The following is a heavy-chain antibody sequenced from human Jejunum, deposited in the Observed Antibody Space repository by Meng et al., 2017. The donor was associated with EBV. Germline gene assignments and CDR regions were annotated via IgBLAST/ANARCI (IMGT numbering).Heavy chain of an antibody. J-gene: IGHJ4*02. CDR1: GFTFSSYS. Sequence: VQVVESGGGRDKHGGSLGLPCAAFGFTFSSYSMNWVRQAPGKGLEWVSYISSGSSFIYYADSVKGRFTISRDDAKNSLFLQLNSLRAEDTAVYYCVRDSSFNVHWGQGTLVTVSS. CDR3: VRDSSFNVH. CDR2: ISSGSSFI. V-gene: IGHV3-21*02. D-gene: IGHD3-16*02.